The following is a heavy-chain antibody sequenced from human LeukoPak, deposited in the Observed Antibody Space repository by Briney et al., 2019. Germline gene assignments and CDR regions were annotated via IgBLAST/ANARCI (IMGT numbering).Heavy chain of an antibody. CDR3: ASGYCSSTSCFHFDY. CDR2: FDPEDGET. D-gene: IGHD2-2*01. J-gene: IGHJ4*02. CDR1: GYTLTELS. V-gene: IGHV1-24*01. Sequence: ASVKVSCKVSGYTLTELSMHWVRQAPGKGLEWMGGFDPEDGETIYAQKFQGRVTITEDTSTDTAYMELSSLRSEDTAVYYCASGYCSSTSCFHFDYWGQGTLVTVSS.